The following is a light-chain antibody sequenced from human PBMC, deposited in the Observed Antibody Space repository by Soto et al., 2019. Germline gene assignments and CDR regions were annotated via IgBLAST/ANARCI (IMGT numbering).Light chain of an antibody. Sequence: QSVLTQPASVSGSPGQSITISCTGTSSDVAGYIYVSWYQQHPGKAPKLMIFEVSNRPSGVSNRFSGSKSGNTAFLPISGLQAEDEADYYCSSYSSSNTLYVFGTWTKVTVL. V-gene: IGLV2-14*01. CDR2: EVS. J-gene: IGLJ1*01. CDR1: SSDVAGYIY. CDR3: SSYSSSNTLYV.